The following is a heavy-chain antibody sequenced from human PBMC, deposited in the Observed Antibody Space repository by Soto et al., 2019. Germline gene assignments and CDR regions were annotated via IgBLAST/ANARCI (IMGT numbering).Heavy chain of an antibody. J-gene: IGHJ6*02. CDR2: IIPIFGTA. V-gene: IGHV1-69*13. D-gene: IGHD6-13*01. Sequence: GASVKVSCKASGCTFSSYAISWVRQAPGQGLEWMGGIIPIFGTANYAQKFQGRVTITADESTSTAYMELSSLRSEDTAVYYCARDGEAAAGKDVWGQGTTVTVSS. CDR3: ARDGEAAAGKDV. CDR1: GCTFSSYA.